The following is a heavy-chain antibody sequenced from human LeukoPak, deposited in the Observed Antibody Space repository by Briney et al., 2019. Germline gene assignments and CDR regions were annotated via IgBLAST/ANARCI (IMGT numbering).Heavy chain of an antibody. J-gene: IGHJ4*02. V-gene: IGHV3-23*01. D-gene: IGHD3-3*02. CDR3: ARIGSAAFTGY. Sequence: GGSLRLSCAASGFTFSTYALNWVRQAPGKGLERVSAISDSGGAIYYADSVKGRFTMSRDNSKNSLFLQMNSLRAEDTAVYYCARIGSAAFTGYWGQGALVTVSS. CDR2: ISDSGGAI. CDR1: GFTFSTYA.